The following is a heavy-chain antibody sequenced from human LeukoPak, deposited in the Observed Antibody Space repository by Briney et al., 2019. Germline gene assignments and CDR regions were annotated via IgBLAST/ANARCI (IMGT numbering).Heavy chain of an antibody. J-gene: IGHJ4*02. CDR2: INAYNGDT. CDR1: GYTFTSYD. D-gene: IGHD3-10*01. CDR3: ARDGSGVWFDY. V-gene: IGHV1-18*01. Sequence: ASVKVSCKASGYTFTSYDINWVRQAPGQGLEWMAWINAYNGDTNYAQKFQGRVILTTDTSTSTAYMELRSLRSDDTAVYYCARDGSGVWFDYWGQGTLVTVSS.